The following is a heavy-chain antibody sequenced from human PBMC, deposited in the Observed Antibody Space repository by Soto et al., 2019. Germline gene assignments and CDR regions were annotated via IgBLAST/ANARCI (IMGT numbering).Heavy chain of an antibody. J-gene: IGHJ5*02. D-gene: IGHD3-10*01. Sequence: SETLSLTCTVSGGSISSYYWSWIRQPAGKGLEWIGRIYTSGSTNCNPSLKSRVTMSVDTSKNQFSLKLSSVTAADTAVYYCARGEDYYGSGWFDPWGQGTLVTVSS. CDR1: GGSISSYY. V-gene: IGHV4-4*07. CDR2: IYTSGST. CDR3: ARGEDYYGSGWFDP.